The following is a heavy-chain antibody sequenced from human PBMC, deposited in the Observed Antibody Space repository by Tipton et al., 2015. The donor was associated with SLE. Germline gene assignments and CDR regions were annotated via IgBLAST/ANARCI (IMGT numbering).Heavy chain of an antibody. V-gene: IGHV4-38-2*02. Sequence: TLSLTCTVSGYSISSGHYWGWFRQPPGKGLEWIGSLFHSGITYYNPSLKSRVTMSVDTSNNQFSLRLDSVTAAETAVYYCASWFDPWGQGTLVTVSS. CDR3: ASWFDP. J-gene: IGHJ5*02. CDR1: GYSISSGHY. CDR2: LFHSGIT.